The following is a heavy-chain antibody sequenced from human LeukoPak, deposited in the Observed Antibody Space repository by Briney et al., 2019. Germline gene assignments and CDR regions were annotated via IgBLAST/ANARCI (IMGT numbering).Heavy chain of an antibody. J-gene: IGHJ6*02. Sequence: GGSLRLSCAASGFSFSSYGMHWVRQAPGKGLVWVSHINSDGSITSYADSVKGRFTISRDNAKNTLYLQMNSLRAEDTAVYYCARDAVDTANAVWGQGTTVTVSS. CDR3: ARDAVDTANAV. D-gene: IGHD5-18*01. V-gene: IGHV3-74*01. CDR2: INSDGSIT. CDR1: GFSFSSYG.